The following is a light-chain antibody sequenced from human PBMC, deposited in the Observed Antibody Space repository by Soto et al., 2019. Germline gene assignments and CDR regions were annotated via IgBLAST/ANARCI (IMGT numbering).Light chain of an antibody. CDR1: QSISSW. V-gene: IGKV1-5*03. Sequence: DIQKTQSPSTLSTSVGGRVTITCRASQSISSWLAWYQQKPGKAPKLLIYKASSLESGVPSRFSGSGSGTEFTLTSSSLQPDDFATYYCQQYNSFPTFGQGTKVEIK. J-gene: IGKJ1*01. CDR3: QQYNSFPT. CDR2: KAS.